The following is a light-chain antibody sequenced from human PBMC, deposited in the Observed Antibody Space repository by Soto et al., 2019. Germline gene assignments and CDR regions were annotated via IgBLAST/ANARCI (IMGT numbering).Light chain of an antibody. CDR3: QTDDRAPAA. J-gene: IGKJ1*01. V-gene: IGKV1-27*01. Sequence: DIQVTQSPSSLSASPGDRITITCRASQDIKKFLAWYQQKPGKVPHLLIYAASTLRPGVPSRFSGNASGTDFTLTIASLQPEDVTTYYCQTDDRAPAAFGQGTKVDVK. CDR2: AAS. CDR1: QDIKKF.